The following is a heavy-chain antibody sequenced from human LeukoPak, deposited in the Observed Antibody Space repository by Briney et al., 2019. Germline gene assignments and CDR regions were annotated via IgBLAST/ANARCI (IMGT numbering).Heavy chain of an antibody. CDR1: GFTFSSYA. D-gene: IGHD1-26*01. CDR3: AKAEWELLLLNY. CDR2: ISGSGGST. Sequence: GGSLRLSCAASGFTFSSYAMSWVRQAPGKGLEWVSAISGSGGSTYYADSVKGRFTISRDNSKNTLYLQMNSLKAEDTAVYYCAKAEWELLLLNYWGQGTLVTVSS. J-gene: IGHJ4*02. V-gene: IGHV3-23*01.